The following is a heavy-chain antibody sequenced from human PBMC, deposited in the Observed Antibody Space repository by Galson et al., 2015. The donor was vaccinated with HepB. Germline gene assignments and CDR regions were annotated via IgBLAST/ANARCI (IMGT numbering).Heavy chain of an antibody. V-gene: IGHV3-72*01. CDR3: VSNNPASGGSYHVY. CDR2: SRNKANSYST. J-gene: IGHJ4*02. CDR1: GFTLSDHY. D-gene: IGHD1-26*01. Sequence: SLRLSCAASGFTLSDHYIDWVRQAPGKGLEWIGRSRNKANSYSTEYAASVKGRFTVSRDDSESLVYLQMSSLSTEDTAVYHCVSNNPASGGSYHVYWGQGTLITVSS.